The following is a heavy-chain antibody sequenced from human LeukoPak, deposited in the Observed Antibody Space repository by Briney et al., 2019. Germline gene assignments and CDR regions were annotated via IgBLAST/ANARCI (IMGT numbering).Heavy chain of an antibody. V-gene: IGHV3-48*03. J-gene: IGHJ4*02. D-gene: IGHD3-22*01. CDR2: ISSSGNTI. CDR3: ARVPEVDDSSGYNDY. CDR1: GFTFSSYE. Sequence: PGGSLRLPCAASGFTFSSYEMNWARQAPGKGLEWVSYISSSGNTIYYADSVKGRFTISRDNAKNSLYLQMNSLRAEDTAVYYCARVPEVDDSSGYNDYWGQGTLVTVSS.